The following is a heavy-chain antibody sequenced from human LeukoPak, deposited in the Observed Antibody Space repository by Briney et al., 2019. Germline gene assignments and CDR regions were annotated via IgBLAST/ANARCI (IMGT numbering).Heavy chain of an antibody. Sequence: GGSLRLSCAASGFTFSSSAMSWVRQAPGKGLEWVSAISNNGGYTYYADSVQGRFTISRDNAKNSLYLQMNSLRAEDTAVYYCARDPTSSGWYVGQGGYFDYWGQGTLVTVSS. D-gene: IGHD6-19*01. CDR1: GFTFSSSA. CDR2: ISNNGGYT. CDR3: ARDPTSSGWYVGQGGYFDY. V-gene: IGHV3-23*01. J-gene: IGHJ4*02.